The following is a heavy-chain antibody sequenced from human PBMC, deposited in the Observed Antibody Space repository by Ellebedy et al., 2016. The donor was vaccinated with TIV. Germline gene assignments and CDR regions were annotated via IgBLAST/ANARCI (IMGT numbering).Heavy chain of an antibody. J-gene: IGHJ4*02. V-gene: IGHV4-59*01. CDR2: IYYSGST. D-gene: IGHD5-18*01. CDR1: GGSISSYY. Sequence: MPSETLSLTCTVSGGSISSYYWSWIRQPPGKGLEWIGYIYYSGSTNYNPSLKSRVTISVDTSKNQFSLKLSSVTAADTAVYYCARVSGYSYGPCYFDYWGQGTLVTVSS. CDR3: ARVSGYSYGPCYFDY.